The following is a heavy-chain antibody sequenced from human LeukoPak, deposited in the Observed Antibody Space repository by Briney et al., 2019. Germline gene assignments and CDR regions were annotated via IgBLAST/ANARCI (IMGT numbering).Heavy chain of an antibody. Sequence: GASVKVSCKTSGYTFTGHYIHWVRQAPGQGLEWMGWIDAKSGVTRYAQKFQGRVTMTRDTSISTAYMELSRLRSDDTAVYYCARDTGYSSGWYNWFDPWGQGTLVTVSS. CDR3: ARDTGYSSGWYNWFDP. V-gene: IGHV1-2*02. CDR1: GYTFTGHY. J-gene: IGHJ5*02. CDR2: IDAKSGVT. D-gene: IGHD6-19*01.